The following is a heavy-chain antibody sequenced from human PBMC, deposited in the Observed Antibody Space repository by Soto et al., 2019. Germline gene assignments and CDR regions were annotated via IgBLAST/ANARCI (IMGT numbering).Heavy chain of an antibody. CDR1: GFTFSSYS. J-gene: IGHJ5*02. CDR3: AKDRYNGPGYNWFDP. Sequence: GGSLRLSCAASGFTFSSYSMNWVRQAPGKGLQWVSYISSSSSTIYYADSVKGRFTISRDNSKNTLYLQMNSLRAEDTAVYYCAKDRYNGPGYNWFDPWGQGTLVTVSS. V-gene: IGHV3-48*01. CDR2: ISSSSSTI. D-gene: IGHD1-20*01.